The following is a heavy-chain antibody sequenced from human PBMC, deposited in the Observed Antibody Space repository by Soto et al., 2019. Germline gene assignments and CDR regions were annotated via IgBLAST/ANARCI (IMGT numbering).Heavy chain of an antibody. D-gene: IGHD1-26*01. Sequence: GGSLRLSCAASGFTFSNAWMNWVRQAPGKGLEWVGRIKSKTGGGTSDYAAPVKGRFTISRDDSKNTVYLQMDSLKTEDTAVYYCTTDLFNNAWENLIGYWGQGTLVTVSS. J-gene: IGHJ4*02. CDR3: TTDLFNNAWENLIGY. CDR2: IKSKTGGGTS. V-gene: IGHV3-15*07. CDR1: GFTFSNAW.